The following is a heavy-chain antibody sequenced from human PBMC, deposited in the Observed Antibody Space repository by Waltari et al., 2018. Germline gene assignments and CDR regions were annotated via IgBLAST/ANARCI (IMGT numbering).Heavy chain of an antibody. Sequence: QVQLQESGPGLVKPSETLSLTCTVSGYSISSGYYWGWIRQPPGKGLELIGSSYHSENTYNSPTLKSRVTISVDTSKNQFSLKLSTVTAADTVVYCCARGPPAAEGGYWGQGTLVTVSS. D-gene: IGHD2-2*01. CDR1: GYSISSGYY. J-gene: IGHJ4*02. CDR3: ARGPPAAEGGY. V-gene: IGHV4-38-2*02. CDR2: SYHSENT.